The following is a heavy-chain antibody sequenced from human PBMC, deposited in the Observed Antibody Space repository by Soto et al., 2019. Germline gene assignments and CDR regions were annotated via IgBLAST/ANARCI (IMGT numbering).Heavy chain of an antibody. D-gene: IGHD1-26*01. CDR3: ARGNVGAIYFDY. CDR1: GGSVSSGSYY. V-gene: IGHV4-61*01. CDR2: IYYSGST. J-gene: IGHJ4*02. Sequence: SETLSLTCTVSGGSVSSGSYYWSWIRQPPGKGLEWIGYIYYSGSTNYNPSLKSRVTISVDTSKNQFSLKLSSVTAADTAVYYCARGNVGAIYFDYWGQGTLVTVSS.